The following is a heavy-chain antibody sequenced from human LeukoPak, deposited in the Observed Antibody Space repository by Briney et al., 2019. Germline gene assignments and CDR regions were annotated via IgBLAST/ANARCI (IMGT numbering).Heavy chain of an antibody. V-gene: IGHV1-69*04. CDR2: FIPILSIA. CDR1: GGTFSIYA. Sequence: SVTVSFTASGGTFSIYAITWVRQAPGHGLEWMGRFIPILSIANHPQKFQGRVTITADKSTSTAYMERSSLTSEDTAVYYCAREETIASAGGGDDYYYGMDVWGQGTTVTVSS. CDR3: AREETIASAGGGDDYYYGMDV. J-gene: IGHJ6*02. D-gene: IGHD6-13*01.